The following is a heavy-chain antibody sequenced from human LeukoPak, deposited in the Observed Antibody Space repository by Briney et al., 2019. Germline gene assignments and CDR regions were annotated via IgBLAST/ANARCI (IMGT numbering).Heavy chain of an antibody. D-gene: IGHD6-13*01. CDR1: GFTFDDYA. Sequence: PGRSLRLSCAASGFTFDDYAMHWVRQAPGKGLEWVSGISWNSGGIGYADSVKGRFTISRDNAKNSLYLQMNSLRAEDTALYYCAKAKGYSSSWQYWCFDLWGRGTLVTVSS. V-gene: IGHV3-9*01. CDR3: AKAKGYSSSWQYWCFDL. J-gene: IGHJ2*01. CDR2: ISWNSGGI.